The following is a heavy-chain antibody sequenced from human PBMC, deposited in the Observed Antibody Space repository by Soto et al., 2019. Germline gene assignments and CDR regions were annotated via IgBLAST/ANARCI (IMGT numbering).Heavy chain of an antibody. CDR2: IYYSGST. V-gene: IGHV4-61*01. D-gene: IGHD6-6*01. Sequence: SETLSLTXTVSGGSVSSGSYYWSWIRQPPGKGLEWIGYIYYSGSTNYNPSLKSRVTISVDTSKNQFSLKLSSVTAADTAVYYCARDHGSSRPEGWFDPWGQGTLVTVSS. CDR1: GGSVSSGSYY. CDR3: ARDHGSSRPEGWFDP. J-gene: IGHJ5*02.